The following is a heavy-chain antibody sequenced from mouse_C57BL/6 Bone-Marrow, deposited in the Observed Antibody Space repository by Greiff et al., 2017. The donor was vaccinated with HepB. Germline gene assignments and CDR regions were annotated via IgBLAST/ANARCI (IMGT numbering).Heavy chain of an antibody. D-gene: IGHD1-1*01. CDR3: VGCITTVVARYFDV. Sequence: VKLLESGPELVKPGASVKISCKASGYAFSSSWMNWVKQRPGKGLEWIGRIYPGDGDTNYNGKFKGKATLTADKSSSTAYMQLSSLTSEDSAVYFCVGCITTVVARYFDVWGTGTTVTVSS. CDR2: IYPGDGDT. J-gene: IGHJ1*03. CDR1: GYAFSSSW. V-gene: IGHV1-82*01.